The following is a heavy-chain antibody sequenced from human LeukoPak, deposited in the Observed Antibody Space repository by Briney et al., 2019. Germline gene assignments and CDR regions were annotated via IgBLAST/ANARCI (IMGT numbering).Heavy chain of an antibody. V-gene: IGHV3-74*01. CDR2: INTDGSYT. CDR3: ARTYEPHWDYIDV. Sequence: GGSLRLSCAASGFTFSSYWIHWVRQAPGKGLVWVSRINTDGSYTSYADSVKGRFTISRDNSKNTLYLQMNSLRAEDTAVYYCARTYEPHWDYIDVWGKGTTVTVSS. J-gene: IGHJ6*03. CDR1: GFTFSSYW. D-gene: IGHD5-12*01.